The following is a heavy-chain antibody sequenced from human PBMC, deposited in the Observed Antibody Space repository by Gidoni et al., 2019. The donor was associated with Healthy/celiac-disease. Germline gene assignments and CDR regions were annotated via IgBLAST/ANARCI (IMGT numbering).Heavy chain of an antibody. D-gene: IGHD4-17*01. V-gene: IGHV1-69*01. CDR2: IIPIFGTA. CDR3: ARIPPPTVVTAYYYYYGMDV. J-gene: IGHJ6*02. Sequence: QVQLVQSGAEVKKPGSSVKVSCKASGGTFSSYAISWVRQAPGQGLEWMGGIIPIFGTANYAQKFQGRVTITADESTSTAYMELSSLRSEDTAVYYCARIPPPTVVTAYYYYYGMDVWGQGTTVTVSS. CDR1: GGTFSSYA.